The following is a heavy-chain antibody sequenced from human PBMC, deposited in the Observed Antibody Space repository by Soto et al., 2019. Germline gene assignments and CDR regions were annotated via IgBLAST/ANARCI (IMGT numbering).Heavy chain of an antibody. Sequence: GASVKVSCKTSGYTFSNYGITWVRQAPGQPLEWLGWISLYSDGTNYAQKFQGRVSMTTDTSTTTAYMELRSLRSDDTAVYYCARVVPGAEAWFRPWGQGTLVTVSS. D-gene: IGHD2-2*01. J-gene: IGHJ5*02. V-gene: IGHV1-18*01. CDR3: ARVVPGAEAWFRP. CDR2: ISLYSDGT. CDR1: GYTFSNYG.